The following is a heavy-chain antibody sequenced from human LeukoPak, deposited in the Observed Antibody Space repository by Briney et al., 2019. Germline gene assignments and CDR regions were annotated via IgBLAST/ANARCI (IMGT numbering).Heavy chain of an antibody. V-gene: IGHV3-21*01. CDR3: ARDRGDGYKHFDN. J-gene: IGHJ4*02. CDR1: GFTFSSYS. Sequence: PGGSLRLSCAASGFTFSSYSMHWVRQAPGKGLEWASSISTSSSYIYYADSVKGRFTVSRDNDKNSLYLQMNSLRAEDTAVYYCARDRGDGYKHFDNWGQGTLVTVSS. CDR2: ISTSSSYI. D-gene: IGHD5-24*01.